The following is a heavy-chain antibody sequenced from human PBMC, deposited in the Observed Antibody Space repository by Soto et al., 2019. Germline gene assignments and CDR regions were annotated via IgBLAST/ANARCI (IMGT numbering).Heavy chain of an antibody. V-gene: IGHV4-4*03. D-gene: IGHD3-3*01. J-gene: IGHJ4*01. CDR3: AKPLYETPGIDY. Sequence: LRRTLSLTCAVSGGSISSSNWWSWVRQPPGKGLEWIGEIYHSGSTNYNPSLKSRVTISVDKSKNQFSLKLSSVTAADTAVYYCAKPLYETPGIDYSGHGTLLTVSS. CDR1: GGSISSSNW. CDR2: IYHSGST.